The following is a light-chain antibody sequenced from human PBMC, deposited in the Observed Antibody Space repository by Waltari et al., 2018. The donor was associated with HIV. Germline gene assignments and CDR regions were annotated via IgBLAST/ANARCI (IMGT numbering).Light chain of an antibody. CDR1: SSDVGGYNY. CDR3: SSHAGSNGVG. J-gene: IGLJ2*01. Sequence: QSALTQPPSASGSPGQSVTLSCTGSSSDVGGYNYVSWYQQHPGTAPKVLIYEVRKRSSGVSDRFSGSRSGNTATLTVSGLQADDEADYCCSSHAGSNGVGFGGGTKLTVL. V-gene: IGLV2-8*01. CDR2: EVR.